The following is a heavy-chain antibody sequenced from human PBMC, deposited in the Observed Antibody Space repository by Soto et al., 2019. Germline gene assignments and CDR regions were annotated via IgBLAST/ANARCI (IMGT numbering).Heavy chain of an antibody. CDR3: VRSKGGYSYGTPFDY. D-gene: IGHD5-18*01. Sequence: SETLSLTCAVSGGSISSGGYSWSWIRQPPGKGLEWIGYIYHSGSTYYNPSLKSRVTTSRDNAKNSLYLQMNSLRPEDTALYYCVRSKGGYSYGTPFDYWGQGTLVTVS. V-gene: IGHV4-30-2*02. CDR2: IYHSGST. J-gene: IGHJ4*02. CDR1: GGSISSGGYS.